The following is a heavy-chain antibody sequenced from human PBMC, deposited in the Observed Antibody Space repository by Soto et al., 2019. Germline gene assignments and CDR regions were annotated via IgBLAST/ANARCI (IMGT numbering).Heavy chain of an antibody. D-gene: IGHD3-22*01. V-gene: IGHV5-10-1*01. CDR1: GYSFTSYW. Sequence: VESLKISCKGSGYSFTSYWITWVRQKPVKGLEWMGRIDPSDSQTYYSPSFRGHVTISVTKSITTVFLQWSSLRASDTAMYYCARQIYDSDTGPNFQYYFDSWGQGTPVTVSS. CDR3: ARQIYDSDTGPNFQYYFDS. CDR2: IDPSDSQT. J-gene: IGHJ4*02.